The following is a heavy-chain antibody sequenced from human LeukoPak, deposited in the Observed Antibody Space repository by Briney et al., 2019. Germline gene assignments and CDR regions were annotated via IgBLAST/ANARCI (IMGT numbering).Heavy chain of an antibody. Sequence: SVKVSCKASGGTFSSYAISWVRQAPGQGLEWMGGIIPIFGTANYAQKFQGRVTITADESTSTAYMELSSLRSEDTAVYYCASNWGSASDAFDVWGQGTMVTVSS. V-gene: IGHV1-69*13. D-gene: IGHD7-27*01. CDR2: IIPIFGTA. J-gene: IGHJ3*01. CDR1: GGTFSSYA. CDR3: ASNWGSASDAFDV.